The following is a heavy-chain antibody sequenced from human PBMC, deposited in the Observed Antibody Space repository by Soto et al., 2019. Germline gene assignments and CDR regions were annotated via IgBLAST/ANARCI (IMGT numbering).Heavy chain of an antibody. CDR3: AREAALGTIDY. CDR2: ISAYNGNT. CDR1: GYTFTSYG. D-gene: IGHD6-13*01. V-gene: IGHV1-18*01. J-gene: IGHJ4*02. Sequence: QVQLVQSGAEVKKPGASVKVSCKASGYTFTSYGISWVRQAPGQGLEWMGWISAYNGNTNYAQKLQGRVTMTTDTPPSTAYMELRSLRSDHTPVYSCAREAALGTIDYWSQRTLVTVSS.